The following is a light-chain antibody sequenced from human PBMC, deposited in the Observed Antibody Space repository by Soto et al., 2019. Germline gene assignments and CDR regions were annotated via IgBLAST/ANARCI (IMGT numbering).Light chain of an antibody. V-gene: IGKV1-33*01. Sequence: DIQMTQSPSSLSASVGDRVTITCQASQDISNYLNWYQQKPGKAPKLLIYDASNLETGVPSRFSGSGSGTYFTFTISSLQPEDMETYYCQQYDNLPLTFGPGTKVDVK. J-gene: IGKJ3*01. CDR3: QQYDNLPLT. CDR2: DAS. CDR1: QDISNY.